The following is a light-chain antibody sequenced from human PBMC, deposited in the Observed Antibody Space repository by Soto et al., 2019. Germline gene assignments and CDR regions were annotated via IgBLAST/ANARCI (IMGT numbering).Light chain of an antibody. J-gene: IGLJ2*01. CDR1: SNDIGLYNY. Sequence: QSVLTQPASVSGSPGQSITISCTGTSNDIGLYNYVSWYQQHPGKAPKLMIFDVSDRTSGVSDRFSGSRSGNTASLSISGLQAEDEADYFCSSYTSDSIHMIFGGGTKLTVL. CDR2: DVS. CDR3: SSYTSDSIHMI. V-gene: IGLV2-14*03.